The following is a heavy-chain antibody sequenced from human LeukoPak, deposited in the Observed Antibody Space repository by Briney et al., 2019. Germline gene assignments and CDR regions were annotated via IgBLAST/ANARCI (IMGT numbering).Heavy chain of an antibody. D-gene: IGHD3-10*01. V-gene: IGHV4-34*01. CDR1: GGSFSGYY. J-gene: IGHJ4*02. CDR2: INHSGST. CDR3: ARDPRFPSRPNYYGSGSYLDY. Sequence: PSETLSLTCAVYGGSFSGYYWSWIRQPPGKGLEWIGEINHSGSTNYNPSLKSRVTISVDTSKNQFSLKLSSVTAADTAVYYCARDPRFPSRPNYYGSGSYLDYWGQGTLVTVSS.